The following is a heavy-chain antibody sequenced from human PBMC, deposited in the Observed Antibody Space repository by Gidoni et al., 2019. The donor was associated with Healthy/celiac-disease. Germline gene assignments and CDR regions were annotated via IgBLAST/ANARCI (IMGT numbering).Heavy chain of an antibody. D-gene: IGHD3-16*02. CDR1: GGSFSGYY. CDR3: ARADGDYDYVWGSYRALDY. CDR2: INHSGST. V-gene: IGHV4-34*01. Sequence: QVQLQQWGAGLLKPSETLSLTCAVYGGSFSGYYWSWIRPPLGKGLEWIGEINHSGSTNYNPSLKSRVTISVDTSKNQFSLKLSSVTAADTAVYYCARADGDYDYVWGSYRALDYWGQGTLVTVSS. J-gene: IGHJ4*02.